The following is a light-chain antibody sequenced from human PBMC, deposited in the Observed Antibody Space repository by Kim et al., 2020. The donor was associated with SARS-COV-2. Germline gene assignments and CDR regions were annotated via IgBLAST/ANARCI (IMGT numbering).Light chain of an antibody. CDR2: YDS. Sequence: SYELTQPPSVSVAPGKTARITCGGNNIGSKSVHWYQQKPGQAPVLVIYYDSDRPSGIPERFSGSNSGNTATLTISRVEAGDEADYYCQVWDSSSDPYVVF. CDR3: QVWDSSSDPYVV. J-gene: IGLJ2*01. CDR1: NIGSKS. V-gene: IGLV3-21*04.